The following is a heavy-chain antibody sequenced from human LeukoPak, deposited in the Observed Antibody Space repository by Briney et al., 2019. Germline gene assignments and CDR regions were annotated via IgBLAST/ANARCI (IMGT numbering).Heavy chain of an antibody. Sequence: PGGSLRLSCAASGFTFSSYSMNWVRQAPGKGLEWVSYISSSSKTIYYADSVKGRFTISRDNAKKSLYLQMNSLKTEDTAVYYCTTALSLTYYYDSSGYPGLFDFDPWGQGTLVTVSS. CDR1: GFTFSSYS. CDR3: TTALSLTYYYDSSGYPGLFDFDP. CDR2: ISSSSKTI. D-gene: IGHD3-22*01. J-gene: IGHJ5*02. V-gene: IGHV3-48*01.